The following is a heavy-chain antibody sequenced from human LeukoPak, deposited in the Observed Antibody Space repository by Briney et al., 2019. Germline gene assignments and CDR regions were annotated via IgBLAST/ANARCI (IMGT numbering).Heavy chain of an antibody. D-gene: IGHD3-9*01. V-gene: IGHV1-2*02. J-gene: IGHJ4*02. CDR1: GYTFTGYY. CDR2: INPNSGGT. CDR3: ARGVLRYFDWLLPFDY. Sequence: ASVKVSCKASGYTFTGYYMHWVRQAPGQGLEWMGWINPNSGGTNYAQKFQGRVTMTRDTSISTAYMELSRLRSDDTAVYYCARGVLRYFDWLLPFDYCGQGPLVTVYS.